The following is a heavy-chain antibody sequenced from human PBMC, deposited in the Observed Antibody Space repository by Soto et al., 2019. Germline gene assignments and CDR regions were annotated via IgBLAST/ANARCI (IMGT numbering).Heavy chain of an antibody. Sequence: SETLSLSCSFSGDSVTSHYLTWVRQPPGKGLEWIGEIYHSGSTNYNPSLKSRVTISVDKSKNQFSLKLSSLRSEDTAVYYCARDIVVVPAATEAATNYYYYGMDVWGQGTTVTVSS. CDR2: IYHSGST. D-gene: IGHD2-2*01. J-gene: IGHJ6*02. CDR1: GDSVTSHY. V-gene: IGHV4-4*02. CDR3: ARDIVVVPAATEAATNYYYYGMDV.